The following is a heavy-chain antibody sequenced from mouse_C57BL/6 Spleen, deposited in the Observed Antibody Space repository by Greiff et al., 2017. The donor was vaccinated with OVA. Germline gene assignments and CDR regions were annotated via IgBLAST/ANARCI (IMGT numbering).Heavy chain of an antibody. CDR1: GYTFTNYW. V-gene: IGHV1-63*01. J-gene: IGHJ2*01. CDR3: ARLAYSNYLDY. D-gene: IGHD2-5*01. Sequence: QVQLKQSGAELVRPGTSVKMSCKASGYTFTNYWIGWAKQRPGHGLEWIGDIYPGGGYTNYNEKFKGKATLTADKSSSTAYMQVSSLTSDDSAIYYCARLAYSNYLDYWGQGTTLTVSS. CDR2: IYPGGGYT.